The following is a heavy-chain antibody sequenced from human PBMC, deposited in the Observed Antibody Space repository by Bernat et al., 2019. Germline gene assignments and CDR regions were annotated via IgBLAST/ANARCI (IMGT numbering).Heavy chain of an antibody. V-gene: IGHV3-30*18. CDR1: GFTFSSYG. J-gene: IGHJ4*02. CDR3: AKEPTNSGNFYFDY. D-gene: IGHD1-1*01. CDR2: ISYDGSNK. Sequence: VQLVESGGGVVQPGRSLRLSCAASGFTFSSYGMHWVRQAPGKGLEWVAVISYDGSNKYYADSVKGRFTISRDNSKNTLYLQMNSLRAEDTAVYYCAKEPTNSGNFYFDYRGQGTLVTVSS.